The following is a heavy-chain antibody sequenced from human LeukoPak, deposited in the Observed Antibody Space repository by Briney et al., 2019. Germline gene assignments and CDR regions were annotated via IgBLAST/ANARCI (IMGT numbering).Heavy chain of an antibody. CDR1: GGTFSSYA. J-gene: IGHJ6*03. Sequence: SVKVSCKASGGTFSSYAISWVRQAPGRGLEWMGGIIPIFGTANYAQKFQGRVTITADESTSTAYMELSSLRSEDTAVYYCAKDPYRYSGSYENYYMDVWGKGTTVTVSS. CDR3: AKDPYRYSGSYENYYMDV. D-gene: IGHD1-26*01. V-gene: IGHV1-69*13. CDR2: IIPIFGTA.